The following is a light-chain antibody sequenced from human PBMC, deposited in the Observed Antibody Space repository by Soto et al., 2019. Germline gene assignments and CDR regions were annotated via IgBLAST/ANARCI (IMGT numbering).Light chain of an antibody. CDR2: GVN. Sequence: QSALTQPRSVSGSPGQSVTISCTGTNSDVDYYRYVSWYQQFPGKAPKLVIYGVNQRPSGVPNRFSASNSDNTASLTISGLQAEDEADYYCRSYATTPEIFGTGTKLTVL. J-gene: IGLJ1*01. CDR1: NSDVDYYRY. V-gene: IGLV2-11*01. CDR3: RSYATTPEI.